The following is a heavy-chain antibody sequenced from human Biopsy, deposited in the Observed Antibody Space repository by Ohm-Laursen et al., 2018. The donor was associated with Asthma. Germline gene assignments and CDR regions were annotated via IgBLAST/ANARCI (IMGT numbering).Heavy chain of an antibody. CDR2: IKHIS. CDR1: GGTFSSDA. J-gene: IGHJ3*02. D-gene: IGHD3-22*01. V-gene: IGHV1-69*04. CDR3: ARSLIVADGSDAFDI. Sequence: SSVKVSCKASGGTFSSDAIGWVRQAPGQGLEWLGMIKHISEYAQKFQGRVTMTRDTSTSTVYMELSSLRSEDTAAYYCARSLIVADGSDAFDIWGQGTMVTVSS.